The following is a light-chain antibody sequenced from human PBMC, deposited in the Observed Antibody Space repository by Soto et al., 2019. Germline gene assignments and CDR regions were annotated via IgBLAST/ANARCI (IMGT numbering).Light chain of an antibody. CDR3: CSYTSSSTLV. CDR1: SSDVGGYNY. J-gene: IGLJ2*01. V-gene: IGLV2-14*01. Sequence: QSVLTQPASVSGSPGQSITISCTGTSSDVGGYNYVSWYQQHPGKAPKLMIYDVSNRPSGVSNRFSGSKSGNTASLTISGLQAEAEADYYCCSYTSSSTLVFGGGTKVTVL. CDR2: DVS.